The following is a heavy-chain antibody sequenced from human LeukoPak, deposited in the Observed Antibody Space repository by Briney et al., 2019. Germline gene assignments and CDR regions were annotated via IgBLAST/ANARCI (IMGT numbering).Heavy chain of an antibody. D-gene: IGHD1-14*01. CDR1: GYTFTSYY. Sequence: GASVKVSCKASGYTFTSYYMHWVRQAPGQGLEWMGIINPSGGSTSYAQKFQGRVTMTRDTSTSTVYMELRSLTSDDTAVYYCARDRTPLAPRGQVVDYWGQGTLVTVSS. V-gene: IGHV1-46*01. CDR3: ARDRTPLAPRGQVVDY. CDR2: INPSGGST. J-gene: IGHJ4*02.